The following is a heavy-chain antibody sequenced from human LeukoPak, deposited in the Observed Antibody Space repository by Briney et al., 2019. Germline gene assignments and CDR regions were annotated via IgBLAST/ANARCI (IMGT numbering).Heavy chain of an antibody. CDR2: IKQDGSEK. CDR1: GFTFSSYW. V-gene: IGHV3-7*01. Sequence: GGSLRLSCAASGFTFSSYWMSWVRQAPGKGLEWVANIKQDGSEKYYVDSVKGRFTISRDNAKNSLYLQMNSLRAEDTAVYYCARGRYCTNGVCYMGYYYYYMDVWGKGTTVTVSS. CDR3: ARGRYCTNGVCYMGYYYYYMDV. D-gene: IGHD2-8*01. J-gene: IGHJ6*03.